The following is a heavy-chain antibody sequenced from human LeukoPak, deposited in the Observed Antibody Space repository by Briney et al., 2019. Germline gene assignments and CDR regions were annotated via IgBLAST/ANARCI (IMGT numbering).Heavy chain of an antibody. CDR1: GGTFSSYA. J-gene: IGHJ5*02. CDR2: IIPIFGTA. CDR3: AREKWRDVDTVMVGFDP. V-gene: IGHV1-69*06. Sequence: SVKVSCKASGGTFSSYAITWVRQAPGQGLEWMGGIIPIFGTAKYAQNFQGRVTITADKSTSTAYMELSSLRSEDTAVYYCAREKWRDVDTVMVGFDPWGQGTLVTVSS. D-gene: IGHD5-18*01.